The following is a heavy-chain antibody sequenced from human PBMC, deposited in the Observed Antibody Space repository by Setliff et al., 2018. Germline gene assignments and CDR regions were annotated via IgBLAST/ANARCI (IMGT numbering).Heavy chain of an antibody. CDR3: ARRPPYWGFDY. CDR2: ISYSGIT. Sequence: SETLSLTCNVSGASVSSHYWDWIRQPPGKGLEWIGFISYSGITTYNVSLKSRVSISVDTSKNQLSLTLSSVTAADTADYYCARRPPYWGFDYWGRGTLVTVSS. V-gene: IGHV4-59*02. D-gene: IGHD3-16*01. J-gene: IGHJ4*02. CDR1: GASVSSHY.